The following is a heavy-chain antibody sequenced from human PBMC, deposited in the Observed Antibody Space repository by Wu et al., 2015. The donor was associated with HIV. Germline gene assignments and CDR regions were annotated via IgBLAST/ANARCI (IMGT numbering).Heavy chain of an antibody. J-gene: IGHJ1*01. CDR2: FDPEDGKI. D-gene: IGHD5-24*01. CDR3: AAYSRETWSSGLPY. Sequence: HVQLLQSGAVMRKPGASVKVPCKVLGNSLNKLSINWVRQAPGRGLEWMGGFDPEDGKILYAQKFQGRVVMTEDTLTDTAYLVFNTVTSDDTATFFXAAYSRETWSSGLPYWGQGTPVIVAS. V-gene: IGHV1-24*01. CDR1: GNSLNKLS.